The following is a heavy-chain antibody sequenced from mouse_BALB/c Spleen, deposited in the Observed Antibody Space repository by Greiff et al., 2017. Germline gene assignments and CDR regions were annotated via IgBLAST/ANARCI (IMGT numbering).Heavy chain of an antibody. V-gene: IGHV5-6-5*01. J-gene: IGHJ2*01. CDR1: GFTFSSYA. CDR3: ARGGLRETYYFDY. Sequence: EVKVVESGGGLVKPGGSLKLSCAASGFTFSSYAMSWVRQTPEKRLEWVASISSGGSTYDPDSVKGRFTISRDNARNILYLQMSSLRSEDTAMYYCARGGLRETYYFDYWGQGTTLTVSS. CDR2: ISSGGST. D-gene: IGHD2-4*01.